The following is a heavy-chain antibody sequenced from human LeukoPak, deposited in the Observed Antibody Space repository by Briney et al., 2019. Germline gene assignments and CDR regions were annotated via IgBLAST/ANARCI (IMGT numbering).Heavy chain of an antibody. CDR3: AKGIRVAGRLWYYFDY. D-gene: IGHD6-19*01. Sequence: GGSLRLSCAASGFSFSPTWMHWVRQPPGQGLVWVARITSDGTSISYAESVKGRFTISRDNSKNTLYLQMNSLRAEDTAVYYCAKGIRVAGRLWYYFDYWGQGTLVTVSS. CDR1: GFSFSPTW. V-gene: IGHV3-74*03. J-gene: IGHJ4*02. CDR2: ITSDGTSI.